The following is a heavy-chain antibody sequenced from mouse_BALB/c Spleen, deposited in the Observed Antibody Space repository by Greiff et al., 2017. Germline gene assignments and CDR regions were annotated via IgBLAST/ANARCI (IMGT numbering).Heavy chain of an antibody. CDR1: GFSLTGYG. V-gene: IGHV2-6-7*01. CDR3: ARSTMITTGYYAMDY. Sequence: QVQLKESGPGLVAPSQSLSITCTVSGFSLTGYGVNWVRQPPGKGLEWLGMIWGDGSTDYNSALKSRLSISKDNSKSQVFLKMNSLQTDDTARYYCARSTMITTGYYAMDYWGQGTSVTVSS. D-gene: IGHD2-4*01. J-gene: IGHJ4*01. CDR2: IWGDGST.